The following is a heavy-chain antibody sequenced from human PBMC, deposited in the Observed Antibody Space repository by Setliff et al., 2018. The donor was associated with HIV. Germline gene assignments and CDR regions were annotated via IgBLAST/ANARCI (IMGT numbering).Heavy chain of an antibody. D-gene: IGHD1-26*01. V-gene: IGHV3-30*15. J-gene: IGHJ6*03. CDR2: ISFDGSRT. Sequence: GGSLRLSCVASGFTFRTFAMHWVRQAPGKGLEWVSVISFDGSRTSYADSVKGRFSISRDNSKNTLFLQLSTLRPEDTAVYYCAKDHMGIYYYYYMDVWGKGTTVTVSS. CDR1: GFTFRTFA. CDR3: AKDHMGIYYYYYMDV.